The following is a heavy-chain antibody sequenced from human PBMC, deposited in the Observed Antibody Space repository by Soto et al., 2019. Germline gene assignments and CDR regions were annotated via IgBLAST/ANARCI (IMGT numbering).Heavy chain of an antibody. Sequence: EVQLLESGGGFVQPGGSLRLSCAASGFTFSTYAMSWVRQAPGKGLEWVSSISGSGGGTYYTDSVKGRFTISRDNSKITLYLQMNRLRAEDTAIYYCAKEAGTYLMGYYFDYWGQGTLVTVSS. J-gene: IGHJ4*02. CDR3: AKEAGTYLMGYYFDY. V-gene: IGHV3-23*01. CDR1: GFTFSTYA. D-gene: IGHD1-26*01. CDR2: ISGSGGGT.